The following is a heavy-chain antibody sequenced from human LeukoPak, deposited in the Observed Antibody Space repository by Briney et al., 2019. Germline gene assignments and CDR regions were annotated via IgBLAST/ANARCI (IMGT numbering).Heavy chain of an antibody. Sequence: GGSLRLSCAASGFTFSSYGMHWVRQAPGKGLEWVAFIRYDGSNKYYADSVKGRVTISRDNSKNTLYLQMNSLRAEDTAVYYCAKATGGEQWLVPDYWGQGTLVTVSS. CDR2: IRYDGSNK. CDR1: GFTFSSYG. V-gene: IGHV3-30*02. J-gene: IGHJ4*02. CDR3: AKATGGEQWLVPDY. D-gene: IGHD6-19*01.